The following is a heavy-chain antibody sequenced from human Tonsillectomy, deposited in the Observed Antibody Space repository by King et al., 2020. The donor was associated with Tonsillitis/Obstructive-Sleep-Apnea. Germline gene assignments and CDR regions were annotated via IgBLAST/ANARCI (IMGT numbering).Heavy chain of an antibody. CDR2: INPNSGDT. Sequence: VQLVESGAEVKKPGASVKVSCKASGYTFTDYYMHWVRQAPGQGLEWMGQINPNSGDTNYAQNFQGRVTMTRDTSISTAYMELSRLTSDDTAVYYCASSALGIHWYYYSMDGWGKGTTVTVSS. V-gene: IGHV1-2*06. CDR1: GYTFTDYY. J-gene: IGHJ6*03. D-gene: IGHD1-1*01. CDR3: ASSALGIHWYYYSMDG.